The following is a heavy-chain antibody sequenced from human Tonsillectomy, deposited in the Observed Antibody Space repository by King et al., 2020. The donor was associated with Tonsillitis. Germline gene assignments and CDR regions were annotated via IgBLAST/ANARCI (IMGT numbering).Heavy chain of an antibody. J-gene: IGHJ4*02. Sequence: VQLVESGGGVVQPGGSLRLSCAASGFTFSSYGMHWVRQAPGKGLEWVAFIRYDGSNKYYADSVKGRFTISRDNSKNTLYLQMNSLRAEDTALYYCEKSSGWYIFDYWGQGTLVTVSS. D-gene: IGHD6-19*01. V-gene: IGHV3-30*02. CDR1: GFTFSSYG. CDR3: EKSSGWYIFDY. CDR2: IRYDGSNK.